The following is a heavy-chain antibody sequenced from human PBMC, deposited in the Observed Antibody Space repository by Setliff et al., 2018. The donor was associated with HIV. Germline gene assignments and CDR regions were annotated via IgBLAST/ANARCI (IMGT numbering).Heavy chain of an antibody. CDR3: ARALRGSGEDS. CDR1: GFTFSSYS. J-gene: IGHJ5*01. V-gene: IGHV3-23*01. Sequence: GGSLRLSCAASGFTFSSYSMTWVRQAPGKGLEWVSSIRTDGDATYYADSVKGRFTISRDNSKNTLYLQMNSLRVEDAAVYYCARALRGSGEDSWGQGTLVTVSS. D-gene: IGHD3-10*01. CDR2: IRTDGDAT.